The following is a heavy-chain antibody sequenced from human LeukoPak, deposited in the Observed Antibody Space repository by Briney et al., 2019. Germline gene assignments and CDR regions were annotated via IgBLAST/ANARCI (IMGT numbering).Heavy chain of an antibody. D-gene: IGHD3-9*01. Sequence: GASVKVSGKASGGTFSSYTISWVRQAPGQGLEWMGRIIPILGIANYAQKFQGRVTITADKSTSTAYMELSSLRSEDTAVYYCARDPSPLPYTNWFDPWGQGTLVTVSS. CDR2: IIPILGIA. V-gene: IGHV1-69*04. CDR1: GGTFSSYT. CDR3: ARDPSPLPYTNWFDP. J-gene: IGHJ5*02.